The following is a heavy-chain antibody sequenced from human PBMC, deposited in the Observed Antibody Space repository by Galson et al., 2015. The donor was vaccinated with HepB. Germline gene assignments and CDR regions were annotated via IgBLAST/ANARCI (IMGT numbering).Heavy chain of an antibody. J-gene: IGHJ6*02. CDR1: GFTFSSYS. Sequence: SLRLSCAASGFTFSSYSMNWVRQAPGKGLEWVSSISSSSSYIYYADSVKGRFTISRDNAKNSLYLQMNSLRAEDTAVYYCAREVEDDSSGYFYYYYYGMDVWGQGTTVTVSS. V-gene: IGHV3-21*01. CDR3: AREVEDDSSGYFYYYYYGMDV. D-gene: IGHD3-22*01. CDR2: ISSSSSYI.